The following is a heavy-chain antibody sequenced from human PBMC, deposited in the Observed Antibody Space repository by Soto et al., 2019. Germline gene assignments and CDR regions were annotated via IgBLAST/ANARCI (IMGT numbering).Heavy chain of an antibody. V-gene: IGHV1-2*02. Sequence: QVQLVQSGAEVKKPGASVKVSCKASGYTFIGHYLHWVRQAPGQGLEWLGWTNPSSGATNFAQKFQGRVTMTRDTSISTAYLELSRLRSDDTAGYYCAREAGTTGNYYYGMDVWGQGTTVTVSS. CDR1: GYTFIGHY. CDR2: TNPSSGAT. D-gene: IGHD1-7*01. J-gene: IGHJ6*02. CDR3: AREAGTTGNYYYGMDV.